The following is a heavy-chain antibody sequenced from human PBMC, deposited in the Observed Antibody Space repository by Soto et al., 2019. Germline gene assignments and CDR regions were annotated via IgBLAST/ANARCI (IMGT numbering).Heavy chain of an antibody. D-gene: IGHD3-22*01. Sequence: VASVKVSCKASGGTFSSYAISWVRQAPGQGLEWMGGIIPIFGTANYAQKFQGRVTITADESTSTAYMELSSLRSEDTAVYYCATYYDSSGYYHYYYGMDVWGQGTTVTVYS. CDR2: IIPIFGTA. CDR1: GGTFSSYA. V-gene: IGHV1-69*13. J-gene: IGHJ6*02. CDR3: ATYYDSSGYYHYYYGMDV.